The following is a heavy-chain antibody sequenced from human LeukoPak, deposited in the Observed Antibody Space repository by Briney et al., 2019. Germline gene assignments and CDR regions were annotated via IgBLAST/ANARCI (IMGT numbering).Heavy chain of an antibody. Sequence: GGSLRLSCAASGFTFDDYAMHWVRHASGKGLEWVSGISWNSGSIGYADSVKGRFTISRDNAKNSLYLQMNSLRAEDTAVYYCARAGDLDYWGQGTLVTVSS. D-gene: IGHD7-27*01. CDR2: ISWNSGSI. CDR1: GFTFDDYA. V-gene: IGHV3-9*01. CDR3: ARAGDLDY. J-gene: IGHJ4*02.